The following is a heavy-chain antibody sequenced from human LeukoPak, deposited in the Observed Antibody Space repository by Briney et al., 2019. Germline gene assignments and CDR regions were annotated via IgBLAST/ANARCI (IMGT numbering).Heavy chain of an antibody. Sequence: GGSLRLSCAASGLTFSSYAMSWVRQAPGKGLEWVSGISGSGDSTYYADSVKGRFTISRDNSKNTLNLQMNSLRAEDTAVYYCAKGGTWNDPEYWGQGTLVTVSS. J-gene: IGHJ4*02. CDR1: GLTFSSYA. V-gene: IGHV3-23*01. D-gene: IGHD1-1*01. CDR3: AKGGTWNDPEY. CDR2: ISGSGDST.